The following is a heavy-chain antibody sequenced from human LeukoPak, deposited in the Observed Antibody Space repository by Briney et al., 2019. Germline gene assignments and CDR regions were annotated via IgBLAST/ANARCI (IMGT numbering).Heavy chain of an antibody. CDR3: ARVATAGTYYFDY. D-gene: IGHD6-13*01. CDR1: GGSISSYY. V-gene: IGHV4-4*07. CDR2: IYHSGST. Sequence: SETLSLTCTVSGGSISSYYWSWIRQPAGKGLEWIGSIYHSGSTYYNPSLKSRVTISVDMSKNQFSLKLSSVTAADTAVYYCARVATAGTYYFDYWGQGTLVTVSS. J-gene: IGHJ4*02.